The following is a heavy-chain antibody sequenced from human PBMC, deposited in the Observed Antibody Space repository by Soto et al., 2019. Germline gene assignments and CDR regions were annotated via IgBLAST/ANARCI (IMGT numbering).Heavy chain of an antibody. Sequence: PSETLSLTCTVSGGSISSGGYYWSWIRQHPGKGLEWIGYIYYSGSTYYNPSLKSRVTISVDTSKNQFSLKLSSVTAADTAVYYCARKIAAASGALDYWGQGTLVTVSS. CDR2: IYYSGST. CDR1: GGSISSGGYY. CDR3: ARKIAAASGALDY. V-gene: IGHV4-31*03. J-gene: IGHJ4*02. D-gene: IGHD6-13*01.